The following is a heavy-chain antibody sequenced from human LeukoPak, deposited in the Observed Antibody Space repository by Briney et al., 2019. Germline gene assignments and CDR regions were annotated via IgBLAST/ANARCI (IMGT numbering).Heavy chain of an antibody. CDR1: GGSISSYY. D-gene: IGHD4-17*01. CDR2: IYTSGST. Sequence: SETLSHTCTVSGGSISSYYWSWIRQPAGKGLEWIGRIYTSGSTNYNPSLKSRVTMSVDTSKNQFSLKLSSVTAADTAVYYCARDSYTVTTNHFDYWGQGTLVTVSS. CDR3: ARDSYTVTTNHFDY. V-gene: IGHV4-4*07. J-gene: IGHJ4*02.